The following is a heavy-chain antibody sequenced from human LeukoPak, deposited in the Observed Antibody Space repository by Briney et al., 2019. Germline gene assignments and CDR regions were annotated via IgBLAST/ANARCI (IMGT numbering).Heavy chain of an antibody. V-gene: IGHV3-53*01. J-gene: IGHJ4*02. Sequence: QSGGSLRLSCAASGFTVITNDMTWVRQAPGKGLEWVSVLYSDGNTKYADSVQGRFTISRDNSKNTLYLEMNSPSPDDTAVYYCARGVEPLAANTLAYWGQGTLVTVSS. CDR2: LYSDGNT. CDR3: ARGVEPLAANTLAY. D-gene: IGHD1-14*01. CDR1: GFTVITND.